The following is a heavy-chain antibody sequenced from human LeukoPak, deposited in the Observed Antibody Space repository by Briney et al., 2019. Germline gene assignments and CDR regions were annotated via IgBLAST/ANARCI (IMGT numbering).Heavy chain of an antibody. Sequence: GGSLRLSCATSGFTFSTYSMNWVRQAPGKGLEWVSSISISSNYIYYTDSVKGRCTISRDNGKNSLYLQMNSLRAEDTAVYYCANQDYGGLDYWGQGTLVTVSS. D-gene: IGHD4-23*01. V-gene: IGHV3-21*04. CDR3: ANQDYGGLDY. CDR2: ISISSNYI. J-gene: IGHJ4*02. CDR1: GFTFSTYS.